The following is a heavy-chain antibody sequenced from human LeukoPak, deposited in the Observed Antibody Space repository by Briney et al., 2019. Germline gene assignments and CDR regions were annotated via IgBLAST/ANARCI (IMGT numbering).Heavy chain of an antibody. V-gene: IGHV1-8*02. Sequence: ASVKVSCKASGGTFSSYAINWVRQATGQGLEWMGWMNPNSGNTGYLQKFQGRVTMTMNTSISTAYMELSSLRSEDTAVYYCARALTPASGYSYGSWGQGTLVTVSS. D-gene: IGHD5-18*01. J-gene: IGHJ4*02. CDR3: ARALTPASGYSYGS. CDR2: MNPNSGNT. CDR1: GGTFSSYA.